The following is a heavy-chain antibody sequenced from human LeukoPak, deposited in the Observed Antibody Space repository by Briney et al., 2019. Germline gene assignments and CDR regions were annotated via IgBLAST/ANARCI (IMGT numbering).Heavy chain of an antibody. J-gene: IGHJ4*02. Sequence: GRSLRLSCAASGFTFSSYGMHWVRQAPGKGLEWVAFIRYDGSNKYYADSVKGRFTISRDNFKNTLYLQMNSLRPEDSAVYYCAKLGYSYALWSLYFDYWGQGTLVTVSS. CDR3: AKLGYSYALWSLYFDY. CDR1: GFTFSSYG. D-gene: IGHD5-18*01. CDR2: IRYDGSNK. V-gene: IGHV3-30*02.